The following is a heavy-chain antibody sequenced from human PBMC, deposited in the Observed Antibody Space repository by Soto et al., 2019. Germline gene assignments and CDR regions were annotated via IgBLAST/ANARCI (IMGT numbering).Heavy chain of an antibody. CDR3: ARGRKVYTSTSYVD. CDR2: INHSGST. D-gene: IGHD6-13*01. CDR1: GVSFSGFS. V-gene: IGHV4-34*01. J-gene: IGHJ4*02. Sequence: SETLSLACAVYGVSFSGFSWSWIRQPPGKGLEWIGEINHSGSTNYNPSFKSRVTISEDTSKNQFSLKLSSVTAADTAVYYCARGRKVYTSTSYVDWGQGTLVTVSS.